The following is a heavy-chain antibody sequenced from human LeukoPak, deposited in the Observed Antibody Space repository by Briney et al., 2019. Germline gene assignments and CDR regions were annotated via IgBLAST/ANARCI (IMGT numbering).Heavy chain of an antibody. V-gene: IGHV4-31*03. CDR1: GGSISSAGYY. J-gene: IGHJ5*02. D-gene: IGHD2-21*02. CDR2: IYYSGST. Sequence: SRTLSLTCTVSGGSISSAGYYWSWIRQHPGKGLEWIGYIYYSGSTYYNPSLKSRLTISVDTSKKQFSLKLSSVTGADTAVYYCARAYVTSARFDPWGQGTLVTVSS. CDR3: ARAYVTSARFDP.